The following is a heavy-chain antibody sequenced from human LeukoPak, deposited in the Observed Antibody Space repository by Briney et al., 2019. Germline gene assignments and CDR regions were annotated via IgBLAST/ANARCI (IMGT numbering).Heavy chain of an antibody. V-gene: IGHV3-23*01. CDR3: AKGKVVPATIYDY. D-gene: IGHD2-2*02. CDR1: GFTFSSYA. J-gene: IGHJ4*02. CDR2: FSGGDGST. Sequence: GGSLRLSCAASGFTFSSYAMSWVRQAPGKGLEWVSGFSGGDGSTSYADSVKGRFTISRDNSKNTLYLQMSSLRAEDTAVYYCAKGKVVPATIYDYWGQGTLVTVSS.